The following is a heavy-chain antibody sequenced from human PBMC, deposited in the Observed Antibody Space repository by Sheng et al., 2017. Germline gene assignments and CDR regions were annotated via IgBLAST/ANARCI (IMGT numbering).Heavy chain of an antibody. Sequence: QVQLVESGGGVVQPGGSLRLSCAASGFTFSSYGMHWVRQAPGKGLEWVAFXRYDGSNKYYADSVKGRFTISRDNSKNTLYLQMNSLRAEDTAVYYCAKSQTTVTRGSMGSFVGQNYYYYMDVWGQRDHGHRLL. V-gene: IGHV3-30*02. CDR1: GFTFSSYG. CDR2: XRYDGSNK. D-gene: IGHD4-17*01. CDR3: AKSQTTVTRGSMGSFVGQNYYYYMDV. J-gene: IGHJ6*03.